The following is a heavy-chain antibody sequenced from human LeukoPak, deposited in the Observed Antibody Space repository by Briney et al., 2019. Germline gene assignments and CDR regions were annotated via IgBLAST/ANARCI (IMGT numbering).Heavy chain of an antibody. D-gene: IGHD6-19*01. CDR1: GGSFSGHY. J-gene: IGHJ4*02. CDR3: ARSRYSSGWYKDY. CDR2: INHSGST. V-gene: IGHV4-34*01. Sequence: PSETLSLTCAVYGGSFSGHYWSWIRQPPGKGLEWIGEINHSGSTNYNPSLKSRVTISVDTSKNQFSLKLSSVTAADTAVYYCARSRYSSGWYKDYWGQGTLVTVSS.